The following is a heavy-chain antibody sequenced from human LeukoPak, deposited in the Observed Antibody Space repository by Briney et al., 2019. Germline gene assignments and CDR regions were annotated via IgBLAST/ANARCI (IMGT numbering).Heavy chain of an antibody. CDR1: GGSISSHY. CDR2: IYYTGAT. V-gene: IGHV4-59*11. D-gene: IGHD5-18*01. Sequence: SETLSLTCTVSGGSISSHYWSWIRLPPGKGLEWIGYIYYTGATYYNPSLKSRVTISLDTSKNQFSLKLSSVTAADAAVYYCARAGYSYGTGYYFDYWGQGAPVTVSS. CDR3: ARAGYSYGTGYYFDY. J-gene: IGHJ4*02.